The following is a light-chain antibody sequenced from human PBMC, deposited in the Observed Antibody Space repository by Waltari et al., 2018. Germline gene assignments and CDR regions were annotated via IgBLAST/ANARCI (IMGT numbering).Light chain of an antibody. CDR2: KVS. V-gene: IGKV2-30*02. CDR3: MQATHWPALT. CDR1: QRLVHSDGHTY. J-gene: IGKJ4*01. Sequence: DVGMTQSRLSLRVTPRQPASVSGRSIQRLVHSDGHTYLNWFHQSPGQSPRRLIYKVSNRDSGVPDRFSGSGSGTDFTLKISRVEAEDVGVYYCMQATHWPALTFGGGTKVEIK.